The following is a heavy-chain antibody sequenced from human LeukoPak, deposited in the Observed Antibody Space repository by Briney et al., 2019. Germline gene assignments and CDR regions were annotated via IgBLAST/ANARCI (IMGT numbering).Heavy chain of an antibody. CDR1: GFTFSSYA. V-gene: IGHV3-23*01. CDR3: ARGQRYYYYFMDV. J-gene: IGHJ6*03. Sequence: GGSLRLSCAASGFTFSSYAMSWVRQAPGKGLEWVSAISGSGGSTYYADSVKGRFTISRDNAKNSLYLQMNSLRAEDTAVYYCARGQRYYYYFMDVWGKGTTVTVSS. CDR2: ISGSGGST.